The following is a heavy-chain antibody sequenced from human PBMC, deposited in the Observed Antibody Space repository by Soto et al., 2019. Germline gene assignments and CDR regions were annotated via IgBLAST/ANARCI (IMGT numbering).Heavy chain of an antibody. D-gene: IGHD6-13*01. Sequence: EVQLVESGGGLVQPGRSLRLSCAASGFTFDDYAMHWFRQVPGKGLEWVSGINWNSGSIGYGDSLKGRFAISRDNAKNSLHLQMNSLSAEDTAFYYCVKDESINWYSGHFRHWGQCTLVTVSS. CDR1: GFTFDDYA. CDR2: INWNSGSI. V-gene: IGHV3-9*01. J-gene: IGHJ1*01. CDR3: VKDESINWYSGHFRH.